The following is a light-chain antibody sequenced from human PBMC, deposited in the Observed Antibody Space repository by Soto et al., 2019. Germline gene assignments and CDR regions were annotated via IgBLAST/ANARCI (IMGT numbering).Light chain of an antibody. CDR3: QQYNSYPFT. CDR1: QSISSW. J-gene: IGKJ2*01. Sequence: DIQMTQSPSTLSASVGDRVTITCRASQSISSWLAWYQQKPGKAPKLLIYKASSLESGFPSRFSGSGSGTEFTLTISILQPDDFATYYCQQYNSYPFTFGQGTKLEIK. CDR2: KAS. V-gene: IGKV1-5*03.